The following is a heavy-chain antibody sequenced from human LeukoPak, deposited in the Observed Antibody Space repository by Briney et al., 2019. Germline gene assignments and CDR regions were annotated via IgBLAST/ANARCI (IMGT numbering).Heavy chain of an antibody. Sequence: ASVKVSCKASGYTFTTYAMNWVRQAPGQGLEWMGWINTNTGNPTYAQGFTGRFVFSLDTSVSTAYLQISSLKAEDTAVYYCARVLDYYDSSGPRGWDAFDVWGQGTMVTVSS. CDR3: ARVLDYYDSSGPRGWDAFDV. D-gene: IGHD3-22*01. CDR1: GYTFTTYA. CDR2: INTNTGNP. V-gene: IGHV7-4-1*02. J-gene: IGHJ3*01.